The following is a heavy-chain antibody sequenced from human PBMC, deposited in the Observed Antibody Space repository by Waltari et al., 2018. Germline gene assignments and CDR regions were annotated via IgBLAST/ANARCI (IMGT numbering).Heavy chain of an antibody. Sequence: EVHLVESGGGLVQPGGSLRLSCAASGFPFSAYWMTWVRQAPGKGLEGVASMKRDGSEKHYVDSVRGRFTISRDNAKNSLYLQMNSLRTEDTGVYYCVRDDRSTWLFDYWGQGTLVTVSS. CDR3: VRDDRSTWLFDY. D-gene: IGHD5-12*01. CDR1: GFPFSAYW. V-gene: IGHV3-7*01. CDR2: MKRDGSEK. J-gene: IGHJ4*02.